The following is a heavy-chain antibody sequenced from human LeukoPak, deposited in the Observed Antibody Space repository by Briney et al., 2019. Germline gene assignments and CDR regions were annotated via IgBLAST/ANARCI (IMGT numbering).Heavy chain of an antibody. Sequence: SETLSLTCTVSGGSISSSSYYWGWIRQPPGKGLEWIGSIYYSGSTYYNPSLKSRVTISVDTSKNQFSLKLSSVTAADTAVYYCARGLGSSSWSFDYWGQGTLVTVSS. CDR1: GGSISSSSYY. D-gene: IGHD6-13*01. J-gene: IGHJ4*02. CDR2: IYYSGST. CDR3: ARGLGSSSWSFDY. V-gene: IGHV4-39*07.